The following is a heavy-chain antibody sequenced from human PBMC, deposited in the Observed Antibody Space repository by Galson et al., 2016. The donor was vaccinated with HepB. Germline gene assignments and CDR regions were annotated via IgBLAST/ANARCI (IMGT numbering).Heavy chain of an antibody. V-gene: IGHV2-5*02. J-gene: IGHJ4*02. Sequence: PALVKPTQTLTLTCTFSGFSLSTSRLAVGWIRQPPGKALEWLAHIYWAEDKRYNPSLKSRLTITKDTPTNHVVLTMTNMDPVDTATYYCARRAIVGAHFDYWGQGILVTVSS. CDR1: GFSLSTSRLA. CDR2: IYWAEDK. CDR3: ARRAIVGAHFDY. D-gene: IGHD1-26*01.